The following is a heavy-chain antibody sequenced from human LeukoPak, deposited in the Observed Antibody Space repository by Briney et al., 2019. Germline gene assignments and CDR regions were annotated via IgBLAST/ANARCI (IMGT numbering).Heavy chain of an antibody. J-gene: IGHJ4*02. Sequence: GGSLRLSCTVSGFTVSSNSMSWVRQAPGKGLEWVSFIYSDNTHYSDSVKGRFTISRDNAKNSLYLQMNSLRAEDTAVYYCARDLILTGYYEGYWGQGTLVTVSS. D-gene: IGHD3-9*01. CDR1: GFTVSSNS. CDR3: ARDLILTGYYEGY. V-gene: IGHV3-53*01. CDR2: IYSDNT.